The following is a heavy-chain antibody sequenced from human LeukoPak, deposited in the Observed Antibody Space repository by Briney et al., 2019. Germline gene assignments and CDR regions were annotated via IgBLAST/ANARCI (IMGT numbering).Heavy chain of an antibody. J-gene: IGHJ5*02. CDR1: GGSITSHY. CDR3: ARHRDSLGLHNWFDP. CDR2: TYYTGST. D-gene: IGHD3-16*01. V-gene: IGHV4-59*08. Sequence: PSETLSLTCTVSGGSITSHYWSWIRQSPGKGLEWIGFTYYTGSTNSNPSLKSRVTMSADPSKHQVSLRLVSVTAADTAIYYCARHRDSLGLHNWFDPWGQGALVTVSS.